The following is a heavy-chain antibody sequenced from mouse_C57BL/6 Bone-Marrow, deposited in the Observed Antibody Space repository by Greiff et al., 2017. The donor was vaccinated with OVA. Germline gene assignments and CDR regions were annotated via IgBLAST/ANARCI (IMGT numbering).Heavy chain of an antibody. Sequence: QVQLKQSGPELVKPGASVKISCKASGYAFSSSWMHWVKQRPGKGLEWIGRIYPGDGDTNYNGKFKGKATLTADKSSSTAYMQLSSLTSEDSAVYVCARVSSATVVARYFEGWGTGTTVTVAS. CDR2: IYPGDGDT. CDR1: GYAFSSSW. V-gene: IGHV1-82*01. J-gene: IGHJ1*03. CDR3: ARVSSATVVARYFEG. D-gene: IGHD1-1*01.